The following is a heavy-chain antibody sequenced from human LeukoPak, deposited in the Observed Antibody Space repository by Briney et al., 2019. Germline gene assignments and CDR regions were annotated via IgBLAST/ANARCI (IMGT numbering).Heavy chain of an antibody. CDR1: GFTFSSYS. D-gene: IGHD1-1*01. CDR3: ARVAELERMWAAFDI. J-gene: IGHJ3*02. V-gene: IGHV3-48*01. Sequence: GGSLRLSCAASGFTFSSYSMNWVRQAPGKGLEWVSYISSSSSTIYYADSVKGRFTISRDNAKNSLYLQMNSLRAEDTAVYYCARVAELERMWAAFDIWGQGTMVTVSS. CDR2: ISSSSSTI.